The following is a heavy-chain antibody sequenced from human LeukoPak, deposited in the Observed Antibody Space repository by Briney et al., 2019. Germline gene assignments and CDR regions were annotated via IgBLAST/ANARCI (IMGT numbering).Heavy chain of an antibody. J-gene: IGHJ6*02. CDR3: AGGLYYYDSSGYYYYYGMDV. CDR2: IYSGGST. D-gene: IGHD3-22*01. V-gene: IGHV3-66*01. Sequence: GGSLRLSCAASGFTVSSNYMSWVRQAPGKGLEWVSVIYSGGSTYYADSVKGRFTISRDNSKNTLYLQMNSLRAEDTAVYYCAGGLYYYDSSGYYYYYGMDVWGQGTTVTVSS. CDR1: GFTVSSNY.